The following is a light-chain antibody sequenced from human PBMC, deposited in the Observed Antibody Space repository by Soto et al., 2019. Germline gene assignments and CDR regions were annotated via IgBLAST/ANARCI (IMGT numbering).Light chain of an antibody. CDR2: DAS. Sequence: EIVLTQSPATLSLSPGERATLSCRASQSVSSYLAWYQQKPGQAPRLLIYDASNRATGIPARFSGSGYGTDFTLTISSLEPEDFAVYYCQQRSNRPPRRTFGQGTKLEIK. CDR1: QSVSSY. CDR3: QQRSNRPPRRT. J-gene: IGKJ2*01. V-gene: IGKV3-11*01.